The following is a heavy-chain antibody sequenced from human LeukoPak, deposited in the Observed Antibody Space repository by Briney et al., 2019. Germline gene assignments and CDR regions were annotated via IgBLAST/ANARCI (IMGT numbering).Heavy chain of an antibody. CDR3: ARLVSSGWYMGDYYYYYMDV. CDR2: ISAYNGNT. J-gene: IGHJ6*03. Sequence: GASVKVSCKASGYTFTSYGISWVRRAPGQGLEWVGWISAYNGNTNYAQKLQGRVTMTTDTSTSTAYMELRSLRSDDTAVYYCARLVSSGWYMGDYYYYYMDVWGKGTTVTVSS. CDR1: GYTFTSYG. D-gene: IGHD6-19*01. V-gene: IGHV1-18*01.